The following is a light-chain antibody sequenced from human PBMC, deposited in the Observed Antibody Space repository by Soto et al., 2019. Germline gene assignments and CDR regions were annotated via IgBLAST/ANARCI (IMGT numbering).Light chain of an antibody. CDR2: EVS. J-gene: IGLJ1*01. CDR1: SSDVGGYHY. V-gene: IGLV2-14*01. CDR3: SSYGSTSSRYV. Sequence: QCALTQPASESGSPGQSITISCTGTSSDVGGYHYVSWYQHHPGKAPKLMIYEVSNRPSGVSNRFSGSKSGNTASLTISGLQAEDEADYFCSSYGSTSSRYVFGTGTKLTVL.